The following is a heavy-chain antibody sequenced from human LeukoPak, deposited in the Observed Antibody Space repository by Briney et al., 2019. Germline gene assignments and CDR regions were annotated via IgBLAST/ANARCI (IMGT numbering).Heavy chain of an antibody. CDR1: GGSFSGSY. D-gene: IGHD3-3*01. CDR3: ARVSISLFGVVTAHFDS. Sequence: SETLSLTCGVSGGSFSGSYWGWLRQPPGKGLEWIGEINLSGNTNYNSSLTSRVTISLDTSKNHFSLNLRSVTTADTAVYYCARVSISLFGVVTAHFDSWGQGTLVAVSS. J-gene: IGHJ4*02. V-gene: IGHV4-34*01. CDR2: INLSGNT.